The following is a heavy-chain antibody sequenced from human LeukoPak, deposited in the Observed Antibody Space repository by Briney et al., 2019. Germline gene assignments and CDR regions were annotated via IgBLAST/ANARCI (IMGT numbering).Heavy chain of an antibody. CDR3: ARAPPYDFWSGALDY. J-gene: IGHJ4*02. CDR1: GYTFTSYY. D-gene: IGHD3-3*01. V-gene: IGHV1-46*01. Sequence: ASVKVSCKASGYTFTSYYMHWVRQAPGQGLEWMGIINPSGGSTSYAQKFQGRVTMTRDTSTSTVYMELSSLRSEDTAVYYCARAPPYDFWSGALDYWGQGTLVTVSS. CDR2: INPSGGST.